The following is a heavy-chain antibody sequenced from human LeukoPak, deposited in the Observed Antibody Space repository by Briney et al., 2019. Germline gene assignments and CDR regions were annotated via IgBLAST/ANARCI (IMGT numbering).Heavy chain of an antibody. V-gene: IGHV1-18*01. CDR2: ISTYNGNT. CDR1: GYTFTSYG. CDR3: ARGKPVYFYGPGSYLASPFDS. Sequence: GASVKVSCRASGYTFTSYGISWVRQAPGQGLEWMGWISTYNGNTNYAQMLQGRITMTTDTSTSTAYMELRSLRSDDTTVYYWARGKPVYFYGPGSYLASPFDSWGQGTLVTVSS. J-gene: IGHJ4*02. D-gene: IGHD3-10*01.